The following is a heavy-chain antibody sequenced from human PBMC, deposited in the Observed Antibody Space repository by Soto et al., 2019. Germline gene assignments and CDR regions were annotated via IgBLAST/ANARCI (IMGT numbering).Heavy chain of an antibody. D-gene: IGHD6-6*01. CDR1: GFTVSSNY. J-gene: IGHJ6*02. V-gene: IGHV3-53*01. CDR2: IYSGGST. Sequence: GSLRLSCAASGFTVSSNYMSWVRQAPGKGLEWVSVIYSGGSTYYADSVKGRFTISRDNSKNTLYLQMNSLRAEDTAVYYCARAVGAARPRDYYYGMDVWGQGTTVTVS. CDR3: ARAVGAARPRDYYYGMDV.